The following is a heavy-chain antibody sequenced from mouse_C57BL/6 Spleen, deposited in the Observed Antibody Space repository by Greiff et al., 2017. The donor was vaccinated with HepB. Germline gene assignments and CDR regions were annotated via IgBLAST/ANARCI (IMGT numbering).Heavy chain of an antibody. Sequence: EVKLVESGGGLVKPGGSLKLSCAASGFTFSSYAMSWVRQTPEKRLEWVATIIAGGSYTYYPDNVKGRFTISRDKATNNLYLQMSHLKSEDTAMYYCARDPRLEGFAYWGQGTLVTVSA. CDR3: ARDPRLEGFAY. CDR2: IIAGGSYT. J-gene: IGHJ3*01. V-gene: IGHV5-4*01. CDR1: GFTFSSYA.